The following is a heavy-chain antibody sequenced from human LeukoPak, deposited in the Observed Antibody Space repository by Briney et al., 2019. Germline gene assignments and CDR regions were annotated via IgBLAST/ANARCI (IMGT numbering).Heavy chain of an antibody. V-gene: IGHV3-48*03. J-gene: IGHJ4*02. CDR2: ISGSDNTV. D-gene: IGHD2-15*01. Sequence: GGSLRLSCAASGFIFSSYEMNWVRQAPGKGLEWVSYISGSDNTVYYADSVKGRFTISRDNAKNTLYLQMNSLRAEDTAVYYCARVSCSGGSCYLDYWGQGTLVTVSS. CDR1: GFIFSSYE. CDR3: ARVSCSGGSCYLDY.